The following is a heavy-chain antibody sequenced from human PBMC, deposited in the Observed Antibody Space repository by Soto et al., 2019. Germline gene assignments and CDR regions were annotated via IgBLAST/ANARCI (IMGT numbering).Heavy chain of an antibody. CDR1: GGSFSGYY. CDR2: INHSGST. CDR3: ARSGYSYGYPYYYYGMDV. V-gene: IGHV4-34*01. J-gene: IGHJ6*02. D-gene: IGHD5-18*01. Sequence: PSETLSLTCAVYGGSFSGYYWSWIRQPPGKGLEWIGEINHSGSTNYNPSLKSRVTISVDTSKNQFSLKLSSVTAADTAVYYCARSGYSYGYPYYYYGMDVWGQGITVTVSS.